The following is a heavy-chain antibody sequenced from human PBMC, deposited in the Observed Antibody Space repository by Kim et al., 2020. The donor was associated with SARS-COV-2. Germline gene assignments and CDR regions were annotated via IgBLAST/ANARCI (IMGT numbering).Heavy chain of an antibody. J-gene: IGHJ6*01. Sequence: SENLSLTCAVYGGSFSGYYWSWIRQPPGKGLEWIGEINHSGSTNYNPSLKSRVTISVDTSKNQFSLKLSSVTAADTAVYYCARVHPGGGSYYYYYGMDVCGQGNTVAVTS. CDR2: INHSGST. CDR3: ARVHPGGGSYYYYYGMDV. D-gene: IGHD2-15*01. V-gene: IGHV4-34*01. CDR1: GGSFSGYY.